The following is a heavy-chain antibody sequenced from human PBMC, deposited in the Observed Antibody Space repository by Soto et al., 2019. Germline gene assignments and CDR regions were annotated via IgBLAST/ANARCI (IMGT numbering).Heavy chain of an antibody. D-gene: IGHD6-19*01. CDR1: GGSISTNW. CDR2: IYHSGRT. J-gene: IGHJ4*02. V-gene: IGHV4-4*02. Sequence: QVQLQESGPGLMKPSGTLSLSCAVSGGSISTNWWSWVRQPPGKGLEWIGEIYHSGRTNYNPSLENRVTMSVDNSQNHLSLILNSVTAADTAVYYCARHIAVSGTRGFDFWGQGTLVTVSS. CDR3: ARHIAVSGTRGFDF.